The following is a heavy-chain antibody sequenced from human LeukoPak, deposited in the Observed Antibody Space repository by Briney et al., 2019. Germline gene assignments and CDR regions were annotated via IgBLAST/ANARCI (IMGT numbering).Heavy chain of an antibody. Sequence: PSETLSLTCTVSGGSISNYHWSWIRQPPGKGLEWIGYIYYSGSTNYNPSLKSRVTISLDTSKNQFPLKLSSVTTADTAVYYCARDLYGGNPFDFWGQGTLVIVSS. V-gene: IGHV4-59*01. CDR2: IYYSGST. D-gene: IGHD4-23*01. CDR1: GGSISNYH. CDR3: ARDLYGGNPFDF. J-gene: IGHJ4*02.